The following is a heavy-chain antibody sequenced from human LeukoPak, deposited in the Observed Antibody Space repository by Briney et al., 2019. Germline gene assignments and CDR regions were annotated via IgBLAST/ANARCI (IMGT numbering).Heavy chain of an antibody. J-gene: IGHJ5*02. Sequence: GGSLRLSCAASGFTFCSYWMVWVRQAPGKGLEWVTNLKEDESENNYVASVKGRFTIYRDNAKSALYLQMNSLRVEDTAVYYCVRVRCCEGSGLISFEPWGQGTLVTVSS. V-gene: IGHV3-7*04. CDR3: VRVRCCEGSGLISFEP. CDR2: LKEDESEN. D-gene: IGHD6-19*01. CDR1: GFTFCSYW.